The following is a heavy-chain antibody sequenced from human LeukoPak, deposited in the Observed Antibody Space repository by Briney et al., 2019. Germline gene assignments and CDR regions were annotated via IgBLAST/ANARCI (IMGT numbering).Heavy chain of an antibody. Sequence: PGGSLRLSCAASGFSFSNFAMAWVRQAPGNGPEWVSGISGAGTSTYYPDSVKGRFTISRDNSKNTLFLQMNSLRADGTAVYYCVIAKGPVDIVVAATGVFGYWGQETPVTVSS. D-gene: IGHD6-19*01. V-gene: IGHV3-23*01. J-gene: IGHJ4*02. CDR1: GFSFSNFA. CDR3: VIAKGPVDIVVAATGVFGY. CDR2: ISGAGTST.